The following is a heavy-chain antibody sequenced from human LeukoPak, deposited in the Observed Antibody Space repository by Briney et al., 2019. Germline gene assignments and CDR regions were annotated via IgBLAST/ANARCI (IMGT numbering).Heavy chain of an antibody. V-gene: IGHV5-51*01. D-gene: IGHD3-9*01. CDR2: IYPGDSDT. CDR1: GYSFTSYW. Sequence: GESLKISCRGSGYSFTSYWIGWVRQLPGKGLEWMGIIYPGDSDTRYSPSFQGQVTISADKSISTAYLQWSSLKASDTAIYYCARRDYDILTGYYYYFDYWGQGTLVTVSS. J-gene: IGHJ4*02. CDR3: ARRDYDILTGYYYYFDY.